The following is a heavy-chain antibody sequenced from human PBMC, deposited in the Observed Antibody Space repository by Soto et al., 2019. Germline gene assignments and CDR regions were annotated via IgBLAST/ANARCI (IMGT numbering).Heavy chain of an antibody. Sequence: GGSLRLSCAASGFTFSSYSMNWVRQAPGKGLEWVSYISSSSSSKYYADSVKGRFTISRDNSKNTLYLQMNSLRAEDTAVYYCAARGYSSGWFNIDYWGQGTLVTVSS. V-gene: IGHV3-48*01. CDR3: AARGYSSGWFNIDY. J-gene: IGHJ4*02. CDR1: GFTFSSYS. D-gene: IGHD6-19*01. CDR2: ISSSSSSK.